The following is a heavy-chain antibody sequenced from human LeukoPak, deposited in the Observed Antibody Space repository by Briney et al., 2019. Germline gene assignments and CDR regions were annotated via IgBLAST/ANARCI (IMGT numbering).Heavy chain of an antibody. V-gene: IGHV1-69*06. CDR2: IIPIFGTA. CDR1: GGTFSSYA. D-gene: IGHD3-22*01. Sequence: GASVKVSCKASGGTFSSYAISWVRQAPGQGLEWMGGIIPIFGTANYAQKFQGRVTITADKSTSTAYMELSSLRSEDTAVYYCARSDDTYYYDSSGYYLDYWGQGTLVTVSS. CDR3: ARSDDTYYYDSSGYYLDY. J-gene: IGHJ4*02.